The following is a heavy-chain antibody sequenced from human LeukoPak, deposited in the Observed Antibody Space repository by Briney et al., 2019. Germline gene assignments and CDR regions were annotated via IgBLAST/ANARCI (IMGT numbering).Heavy chain of an antibody. CDR1: GFTFSSYG. D-gene: IGHD2-21*02. CDR3: AKVPGDAYYYGMDV. J-gene: IGHJ6*02. CDR2: ISYDGSNK. V-gene: IGHV3-30*18. Sequence: GRSLRLSCAASGFTFSSYGMHWVRQAPGKGLEWVAVISYDGSNKYYADSVKGRFTISRDNSKNTLYLQMNSLRAEDTAVYYCAKVPGDAYYYGMDVWGQGTTVTVSS.